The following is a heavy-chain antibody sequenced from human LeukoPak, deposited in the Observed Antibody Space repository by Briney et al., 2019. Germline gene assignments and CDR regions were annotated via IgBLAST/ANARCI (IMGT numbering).Heavy chain of an antibody. CDR3: ARERKILLEWLFPSGSWSDP. Sequence: SETLSLTCTVSGYSISSGYYWGWIRQPPGKGLEWIGSIYHSGSTYYNPSLKSRVTISVDTSKNQFSLKLSSVTAADTAVYYCARERKILLEWLFPSGSWSDPWGQGTLVTVSS. J-gene: IGHJ5*02. D-gene: IGHD3-3*01. CDR2: IYHSGST. CDR1: GYSISSGYY. V-gene: IGHV4-38-2*02.